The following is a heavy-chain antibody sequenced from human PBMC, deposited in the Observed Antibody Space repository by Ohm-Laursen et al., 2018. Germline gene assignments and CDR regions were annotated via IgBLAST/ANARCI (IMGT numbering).Heavy chain of an antibody. CDR1: GYTFTGYY. D-gene: IGHD1-1*01. V-gene: IGHV1-2*02. CDR3: ARWNPSPPSNPYYYHGMDV. CDR2: INPNSGGT. Sequence: GASVKVSCKASGYTFTGYYMHWVRQAPGQGLEWMGWINPNSGGTNYAQKFQGRVTMTRDTSISTAYMELSRLRSDDTAVYYCARWNPSPPSNPYYYHGMDVWGQGTTVTVSS. J-gene: IGHJ6*02.